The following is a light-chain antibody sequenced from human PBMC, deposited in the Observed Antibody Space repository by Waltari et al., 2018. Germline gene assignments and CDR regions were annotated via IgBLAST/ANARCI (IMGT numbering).Light chain of an antibody. Sequence: DIVMTQSPDSLAVSLGERATINCKSSQSVLYSSNHKNYFAWYQQKPGQPPKLLIYCASTRESGVPARFSGSGSGTDFTLTISSLQAEDVAVYYCQQYLSTPPTFGQGTKVEIK. CDR2: CAS. J-gene: IGKJ1*01. CDR3: QQYLSTPPT. V-gene: IGKV4-1*01. CDR1: QSVLYSSNHKNY.